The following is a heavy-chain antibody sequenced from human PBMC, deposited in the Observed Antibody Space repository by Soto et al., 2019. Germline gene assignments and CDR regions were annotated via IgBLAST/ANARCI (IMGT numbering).Heavy chain of an antibody. D-gene: IGHD3-10*01. CDR1: GFTFSSYA. J-gene: IGHJ6*01. Sequence: GGSLRLSCAASGFTFSSYAMHWVRQAPGKGLEWVAVISYDGSNKYYADSVKGRFTISRDNSKNTLYLQMNSLRAEDTAVYYCAKEVHPMVRGQYGMDVWGQGTTVTVSS. CDR3: AKEVHPMVRGQYGMDV. CDR2: ISYDGSNK. V-gene: IGHV3-30*04.